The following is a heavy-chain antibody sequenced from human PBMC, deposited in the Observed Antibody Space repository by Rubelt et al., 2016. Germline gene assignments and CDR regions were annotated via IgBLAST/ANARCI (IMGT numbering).Heavy chain of an antibody. CDR3: RMSEYFYGMDV. Sequence: QLQLQESGPGLVKPSETLSLTCTVSGGSISSSSYYWGWIRQPPGKGLEWIGSIYYSGSTFYTPSLKSLITISVDTSKNQFSLTLSSVTAADTAVYYCRMSEYFYGMDVWGQGTTVTVSS. V-gene: IGHV4-39*01. CDR2: IYYSGST. CDR1: GGSISSSSYY. J-gene: IGHJ6*02. D-gene: IGHD3-3*01.